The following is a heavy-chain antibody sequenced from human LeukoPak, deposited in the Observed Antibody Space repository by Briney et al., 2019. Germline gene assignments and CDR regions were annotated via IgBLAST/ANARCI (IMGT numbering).Heavy chain of an antibody. D-gene: IGHD3-22*01. V-gene: IGHV3-23*01. CDR3: AKRDSTGYSTSFFDY. CDR1: GFTFSNYA. Sequence: GGSLRLSCAASGFTFSNYAMGWGRQAPGKGLEWVSAIGGSCISALYADSVTGRFTISRDNSRNTPDLHMTSLRADDTAVYFCAKRDSTGYSTSFFDYWGQGALVTVSS. J-gene: IGHJ4*02. CDR2: IGGSCISA.